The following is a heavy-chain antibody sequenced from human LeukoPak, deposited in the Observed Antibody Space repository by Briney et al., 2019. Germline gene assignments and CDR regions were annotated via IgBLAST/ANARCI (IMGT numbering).Heavy chain of an antibody. CDR3: ARGLHCGGDCYHQWWFDP. Sequence: GGSLRLSCAASGFTFSSYSMNWVRQAPGKGLEWVSSISSSSSYIYYADSVKGRFTISRDNAKNSLYLQMNSLRAEDTAVYYCARGLHCGGDCYHQWWFDPWGQGTLVTVSS. V-gene: IGHV3-21*01. CDR2: ISSSSSYI. J-gene: IGHJ5*02. D-gene: IGHD2-21*02. CDR1: GFTFSSYS.